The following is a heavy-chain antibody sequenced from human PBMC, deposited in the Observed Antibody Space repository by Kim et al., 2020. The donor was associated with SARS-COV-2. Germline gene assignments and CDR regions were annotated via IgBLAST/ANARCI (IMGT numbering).Heavy chain of an antibody. J-gene: IGHJ6*02. Sequence: SPSRKSRVTISVDTSKNQFSLKLRSVTAADTAVYYCARDISIRNKYGMDVWGQGTTVTVSS. V-gene: IGHV4-59*01. D-gene: IGHD3-3*02. CDR3: ARDISIRNKYGMDV.